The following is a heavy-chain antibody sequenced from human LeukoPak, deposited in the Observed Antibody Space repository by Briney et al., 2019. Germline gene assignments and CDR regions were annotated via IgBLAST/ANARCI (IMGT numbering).Heavy chain of an antibody. J-gene: IGHJ4*02. CDR3: ARRSGIAVAGAFDY. D-gene: IGHD6-19*01. Sequence: PGGTLRLSCAASGFTFSSYGMSWVRQAPGKGLEWVSAITGSGGTTYYADSVRGRFTISRDNSKNTLYMQMNSLRAGDTAVYYCARRSGIAVAGAFDYWGQGTLVTVSS. CDR1: GFTFSSYG. CDR2: ITGSGGTT. V-gene: IGHV3-23*01.